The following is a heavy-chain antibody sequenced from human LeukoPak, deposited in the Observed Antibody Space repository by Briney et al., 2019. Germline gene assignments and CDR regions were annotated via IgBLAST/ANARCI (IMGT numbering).Heavy chain of an antibody. V-gene: IGHV4-4*07. Sequence: SETLSLTCTVSGGSINFYYWNWIRQPAGKGLEWIGRIYSTGSTNDSPSLKSRVTMSVDKSKEQFSLNLRAVAAADTAVYYWGRGIAGPYSFDSWGQGILVTVSS. D-gene: IGHD6-13*01. CDR3: GRGIAGPYSFDS. CDR2: IYSTGST. J-gene: IGHJ4*02. CDR1: GGSINFYY.